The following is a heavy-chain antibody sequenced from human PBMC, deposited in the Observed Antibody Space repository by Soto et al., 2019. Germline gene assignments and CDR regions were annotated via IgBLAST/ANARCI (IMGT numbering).Heavy chain of an antibody. V-gene: IGHV3-11*04. Sequence: PGGSLRLSCAASGFTFSDYYMSWIRQAPGKGLEWVSYISTSGSTIYYADSVKGRFTISRDNSKNTLYLQMNSLRAEDTAVYYCARVPSSSGRANFDYWGQGTLVTVSS. D-gene: IGHD2-15*01. CDR2: ISTSGSTI. J-gene: IGHJ4*02. CDR1: GFTFSDYY. CDR3: ARVPSSSGRANFDY.